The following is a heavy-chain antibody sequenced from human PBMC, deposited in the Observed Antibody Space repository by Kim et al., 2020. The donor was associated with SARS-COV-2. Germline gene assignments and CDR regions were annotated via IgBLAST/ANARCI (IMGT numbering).Heavy chain of an antibody. Sequence: VKGQFTIARDNTKNTLYLQMNSLRAKDTAVYYCAKERIIYYYGSGSYYDYWGQGTLVTVSS. CDR3: AKERIIYYYGSGSYYDY. D-gene: IGHD3-10*01. J-gene: IGHJ4*02. V-gene: IGHV3-23*01.